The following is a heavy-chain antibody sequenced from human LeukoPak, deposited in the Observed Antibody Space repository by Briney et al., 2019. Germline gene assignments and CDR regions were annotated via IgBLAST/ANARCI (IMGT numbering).Heavy chain of an antibody. CDR1: GFTVSSNY. V-gene: IGHV3-73*01. J-gene: IGHJ4*02. D-gene: IGHD3-22*01. CDR2: IRSKANSYAT. CDR3: TRKEYYYDSSGFRQDFDY. Sequence: GGSLRLSCAGSGFTVSSNYMSWVRQASGKGLEWVGRIRSKANSYATAYVESVKGRFTISRDDSKNTAYLQMNSLKTEDTAVYYCTRKEYYYDSSGFRQDFDYWGQGTLVTVSS.